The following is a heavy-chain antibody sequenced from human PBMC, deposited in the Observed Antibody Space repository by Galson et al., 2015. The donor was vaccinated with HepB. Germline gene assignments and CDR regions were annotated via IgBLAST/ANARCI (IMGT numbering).Heavy chain of an antibody. CDR2: INEDGSVK. J-gene: IGHJ4*02. V-gene: IGHV3-7*03. Sequence: SLRLSCAASGFTFSSYWMTWVRQAPGKGLEWVASINEDGSVKFFVDSVKGRFTISRDNAEKSVYLQMDSLGAEDTAVYHCARGFWHHIYWGQGTLVTVSS. CDR1: GFTFSSYW. D-gene: IGHD1-14*01. CDR3: ARGFWHHIY.